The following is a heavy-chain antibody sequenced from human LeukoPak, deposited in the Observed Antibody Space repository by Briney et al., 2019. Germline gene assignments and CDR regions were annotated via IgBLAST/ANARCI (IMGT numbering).Heavy chain of an antibody. V-gene: IGHV3-21*01. CDR1: GFTFSSYN. Sequence: GGSLRLSCAASGFTFSSYNMHWVRQAPGKGLEWVSSISSSATYIFYADSAKGRFTISRDNAKSSLYLQMNSLRAEDTAVYYCAREIMVGAHFDFWGQGTLVTVSS. D-gene: IGHD1-26*01. J-gene: IGHJ4*02. CDR2: ISSSATYI. CDR3: AREIMVGAHFDF.